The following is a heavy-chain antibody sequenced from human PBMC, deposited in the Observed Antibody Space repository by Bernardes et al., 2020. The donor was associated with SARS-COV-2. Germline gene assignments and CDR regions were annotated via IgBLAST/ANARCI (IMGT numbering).Heavy chain of an antibody. CDR1: GFTFVNTW. CDR3: VRAPFAYGFDM. V-gene: IGHV3-7*04. CDR2: INNDGSAE. J-gene: IGHJ3*02. Sequence: GGSLRLSCAASGFTFVNTWMTWVRQAPGKGLEWVANINNDGSAEYYVDSVKGRFIISRDNAKNSLYLQMDSLRVEDTAVYFCVRAPFAYGFDMWGQGTLVTVSP.